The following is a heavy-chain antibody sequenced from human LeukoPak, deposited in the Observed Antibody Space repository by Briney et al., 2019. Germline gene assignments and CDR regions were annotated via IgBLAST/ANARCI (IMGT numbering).Heavy chain of an antibody. V-gene: IGHV4-38-2*01. CDR3: ARLLTGDAFDI. CDR1: GYSISSGYY. CDR2: IYHSGST. D-gene: IGHD7-27*01. J-gene: IGHJ3*02. Sequence: PSETLSLTCAVSGYSISSGYYWGWIRQPPGKGLEGIGSIYHSGSTYYNPSLKSRVTISVHTPKNQFSLKLSSVTAADTAVYYCARLLTGDAFDIWGQGTMVTVSS.